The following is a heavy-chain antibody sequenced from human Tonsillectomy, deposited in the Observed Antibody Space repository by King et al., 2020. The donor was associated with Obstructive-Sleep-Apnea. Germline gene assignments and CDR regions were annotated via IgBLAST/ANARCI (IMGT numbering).Heavy chain of an antibody. Sequence: VQLVESGGGLVQPGGSLRLSCAASGLTFSSYWMSWVRQAPGKGLEWVANIKLDGSEEYYLDSVKGRFTISRDNAKNSLYLQMNSLRAEDTAMYYLASPLSIRLLTGYGYWGQGTLVTVSS. CDR3: ASPLSIRLLTGYGY. J-gene: IGHJ4*02. CDR1: GLTFSSYW. D-gene: IGHD3-9*01. V-gene: IGHV3-7*01. CDR2: IKLDGSEE.